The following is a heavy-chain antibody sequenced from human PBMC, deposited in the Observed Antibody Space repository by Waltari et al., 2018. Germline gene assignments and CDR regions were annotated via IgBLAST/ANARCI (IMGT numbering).Heavy chain of an antibody. V-gene: IGHV1-69*01. CDR1: GGTFSSYA. D-gene: IGHD3-22*01. CDR2: IIPIFGTA. J-gene: IGHJ3*02. Sequence: QVQLVQSGAEVKKTGSSVKVSCQASGGTFSSYAISWVRQATGQGLCWMGGIIPIFGTANYAQKFQGRVTITADESTSTAYMELSRLRSEDTAVYYCARGTPHYYDSSGYYPDAFDIWGQGTMVTVSS. CDR3: ARGTPHYYDSSGYYPDAFDI.